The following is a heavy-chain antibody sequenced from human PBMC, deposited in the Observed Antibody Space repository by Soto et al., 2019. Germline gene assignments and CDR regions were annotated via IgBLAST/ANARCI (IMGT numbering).Heavy chain of an antibody. CDR3: ARHSTGSGWYGSGNWFDP. CDR2: IYYSGST. D-gene: IGHD6-19*01. CDR1: GGSISSSSYY. J-gene: IGHJ5*02. Sequence: PSETLSLTCTVSGGSISSSSYYWGWIRQPPGKGLEWIGSIYYSGSTYYNPSLKSRVTISVDTSKNQFSLKLSSATAADTAVYYCARHSTGSGWYGSGNWFDPWGQGTLVTVSS. V-gene: IGHV4-39*01.